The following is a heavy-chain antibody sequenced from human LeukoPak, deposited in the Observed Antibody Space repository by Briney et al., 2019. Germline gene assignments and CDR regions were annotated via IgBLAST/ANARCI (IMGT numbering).Heavy chain of an antibody. J-gene: IGHJ4*02. CDR2: NYNSGST. CDR1: GGSISGYY. CDR3: ARYGSGTYPRFDY. Sequence: SETLSLTCTVSGGSISGYYWSWIRQSPGKGLEWIAYNYNSGSTNYNPSLQSRVTISVDTSKNQFSLNLSSVTAADTAVYYCARYGSGTYPRFDYWGQGTLVTVSS. D-gene: IGHD3-10*01. V-gene: IGHV4-59*08.